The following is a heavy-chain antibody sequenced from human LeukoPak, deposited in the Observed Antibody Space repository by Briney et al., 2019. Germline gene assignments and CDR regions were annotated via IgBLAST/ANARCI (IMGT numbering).Heavy chain of an antibody. D-gene: IGHD3-3*01. Sequence: PSETLSLTCTVSGGSISSYYWSWIRQPPGKGLEWIGCIYQSGHTHYNPSLKSRVTMSVDTSKNQFSLKLSSVTAADTAVYYCARDKRITIFGVAAGYYYYGMDAWGQGTTVIVSS. CDR2: IYQSGHT. CDR3: ARDKRITIFGVAAGYYYYGMDA. V-gene: IGHV4-59*12. CDR1: GGSISSYY. J-gene: IGHJ6*02.